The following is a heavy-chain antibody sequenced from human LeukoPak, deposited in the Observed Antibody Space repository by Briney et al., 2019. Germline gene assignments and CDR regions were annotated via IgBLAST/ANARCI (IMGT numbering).Heavy chain of an antibody. CDR2: IYYSRST. Sequence: PSQTLSLTCTVSGGSISSGDYYWSWIRQPPGKGLEWFWYIYYSRSTYYNPSLKSRVTISVDTSKNQFSLKLSSGTAADTAVYYCARAHSSSGGVDYWGQGALVTVSS. J-gene: IGHJ4*02. CDR3: ARAHSSSGGVDY. CDR1: GGSISSGDYY. D-gene: IGHD6-6*01. V-gene: IGHV4-30-4*08.